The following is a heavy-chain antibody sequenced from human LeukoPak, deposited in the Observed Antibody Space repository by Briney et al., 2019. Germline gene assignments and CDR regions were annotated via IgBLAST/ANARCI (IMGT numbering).Heavy chain of an antibody. CDR1: GFTFSDYY. CDR3: ARDRLQLHAGFDY. J-gene: IGHJ4*02. D-gene: IGHD5-24*01. CDR2: ISDSGTTI. Sequence: GSLRLSCAASGFTFSDYYMAWIRQAPGKGLEWLSYISDSGTTIHDADSVKGRFTISRDNVKNSLYLQMNSLRAEDTAVYFCARDRLQLHAGFDYWGQGTVVTVSS. V-gene: IGHV3-11*01.